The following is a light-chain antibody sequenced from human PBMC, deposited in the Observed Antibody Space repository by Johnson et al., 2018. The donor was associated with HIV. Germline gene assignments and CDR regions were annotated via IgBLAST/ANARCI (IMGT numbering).Light chain of an antibody. Sequence: QSVLTQPPSVSAAPGQKVAISCSGSSSNIGNNYVSWYQQVPGTAPKLLIFDNHKRPSGIPDRFSGSKSGTSATLGITGHQTGDEADYYCGTWDSSLRSYVFVTGTKVTVL. CDR1: SSNIGNNY. CDR2: DNH. J-gene: IGLJ1*01. V-gene: IGLV1-51*01. CDR3: GTWDSSLRSYV.